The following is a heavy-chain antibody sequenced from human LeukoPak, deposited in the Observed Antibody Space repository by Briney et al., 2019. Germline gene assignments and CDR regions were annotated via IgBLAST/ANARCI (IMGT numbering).Heavy chain of an antibody. Sequence: GESLRLSCEASGFRFRTYEMNWVRQAPGKGLEWVSYISSGGNSKYYADSVKGRFTVSRDNVKNSLYLQMNSLRAEDTAVYYCARDHMVEVGSYGLDVWGQGTSVTVSS. CDR1: GFRFRTYE. CDR2: ISSGGNSK. J-gene: IGHJ6*02. CDR3: ARDHMVEVGSYGLDV. V-gene: IGHV3-48*03. D-gene: IGHD2-15*01.